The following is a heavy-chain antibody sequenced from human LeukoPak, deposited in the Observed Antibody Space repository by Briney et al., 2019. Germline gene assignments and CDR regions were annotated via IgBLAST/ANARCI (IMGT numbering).Heavy chain of an antibody. CDR1: GGSISSGGYY. Sequence: SQTLSLTCTVSGGSISSGGYYWSWIRQHPGKGLEWIGYIYYSGSTYYHPSLKSRVTISVDTSKNQFSLKLSSVTAADTAVYYCASRYSYGYWFDPWGQGTLVTVSS. J-gene: IGHJ5*02. CDR3: ASRYSYGYWFDP. V-gene: IGHV4-31*03. D-gene: IGHD5-18*01. CDR2: IYYSGST.